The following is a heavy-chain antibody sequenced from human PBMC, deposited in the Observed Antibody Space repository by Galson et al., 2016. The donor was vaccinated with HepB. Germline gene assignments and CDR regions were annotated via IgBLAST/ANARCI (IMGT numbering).Heavy chain of an antibody. CDR2: ISISGGST. J-gene: IGHJ4*02. CDR3: AKRPDYFDN. CDR1: GFTFSDYA. Sequence: SLRLSCAASGFTFSDYAMTWVRQAPGKGLEWVSGISISGGSTYYADSVKGRFTISRDKSKSTLYLHMNSLSAEDTAVYYCAKRPDYFDNWGLGTLVTVSS. V-gene: IGHV3-23*01.